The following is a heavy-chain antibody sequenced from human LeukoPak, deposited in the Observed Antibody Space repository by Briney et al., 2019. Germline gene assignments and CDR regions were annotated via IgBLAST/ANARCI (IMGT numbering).Heavy chain of an antibody. J-gene: IGHJ3*02. CDR1: GYSISSGYY. V-gene: IGHV4-38-2*01. CDR2: IYHSGST. D-gene: IGHD2-8*01. CDR3: ASGYCTNGVCYEDAFDI. Sequence: SETLSLTCAVSGYSISSGYYWGWIRQPPGKGLEWIGSIYHSGSTYYNPSLKSRVTISVDTSKNQFSLKLSSVTAADTAVYCCASGYCTNGVCYEDAFDIWGQGTMVTVSS.